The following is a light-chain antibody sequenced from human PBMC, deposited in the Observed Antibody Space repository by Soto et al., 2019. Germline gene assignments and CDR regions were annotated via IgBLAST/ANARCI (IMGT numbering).Light chain of an antibody. J-gene: IGKJ1*01. CDR3: QQYNSFSWT. Sequence: GDRVTITCRASQSISSWLAWYQQKPGKAPKLLIYDASSLESGVPSRFSGSGSGTEFTLTISSLQPDDFATYYCQQYNSFSWTFGQGTKVDIK. CDR2: DAS. V-gene: IGKV1-5*01. CDR1: QSISSW.